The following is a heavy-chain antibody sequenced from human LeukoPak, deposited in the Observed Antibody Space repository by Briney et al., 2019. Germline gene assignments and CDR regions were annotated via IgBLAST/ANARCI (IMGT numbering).Heavy chain of an antibody. CDR1: GYTFTSYY. V-gene: IGHV1-46*01. D-gene: IGHD3-22*01. Sequence: ASVKVSFKASGYTFTSYYMHWVRRAPGQGLEWMGIINPSGGSTSYAQKFQGRVTMTRDTSTSTVYVELSSLRSEDTAVYYCAREITIYDSSGYYYYDYWGQGTLVTVS. J-gene: IGHJ4*02. CDR2: INPSGGST. CDR3: AREITIYDSSGYYYYDY.